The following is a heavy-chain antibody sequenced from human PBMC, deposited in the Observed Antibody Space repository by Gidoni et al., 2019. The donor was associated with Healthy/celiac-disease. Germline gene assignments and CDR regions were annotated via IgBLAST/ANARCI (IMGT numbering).Heavy chain of an antibody. D-gene: IGHD3-9*01. J-gene: IGHJ4*02. Sequence: EVQLVASGGGLVQPGGSLRLSCAASGFTFSSYAMSWVRQAPGKGLEGVSAISGSGGSTDYADSGKGRFTISRDNSKNTLYLQMNSLRAEDTAVYYCAKRQKLRYFDWLFDYWGQGTLVTVSS. V-gene: IGHV3-23*04. CDR1: GFTFSSYA. CDR2: ISGSGGST. CDR3: AKRQKLRYFDWLFDY.